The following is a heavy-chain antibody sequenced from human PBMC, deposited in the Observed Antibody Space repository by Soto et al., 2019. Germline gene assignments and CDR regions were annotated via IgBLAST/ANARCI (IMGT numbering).Heavy chain of an antibody. CDR3: VRGQAFFDY. V-gene: IGHV3-23*01. CDR1: GFTFSSCA. CDR2: IIDNGGST. Sequence: PGGSLRLSCAASGFTFSSCAMGWVRQAPGKGLEWVSDIIDNGGSTYYADSVKGRYTISRDNAKNTVYLQMNSLRVEDTAVYYCVRGQAFFDYWGQGMLVTVSS. J-gene: IGHJ4*02. D-gene: IGHD3-3*02.